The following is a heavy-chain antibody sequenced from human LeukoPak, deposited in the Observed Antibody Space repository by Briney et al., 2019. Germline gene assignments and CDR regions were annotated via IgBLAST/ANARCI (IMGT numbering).Heavy chain of an antibody. J-gene: IGHJ4*02. Sequence: GASVKVSCKASGYTFTGYYMHWVRQAPGQGLEWMGWINPNSGGTNYAQKFQGRVTMTRDTSISTAYMELSRLRSDDTAVYCCARDPNDYGDYSTQAQKDYWGQGTLVTVSS. CDR2: INPNSGGT. D-gene: IGHD4-17*01. V-gene: IGHV1-2*02. CDR1: GYTFTGYY. CDR3: ARDPNDYGDYSTQAQKDY.